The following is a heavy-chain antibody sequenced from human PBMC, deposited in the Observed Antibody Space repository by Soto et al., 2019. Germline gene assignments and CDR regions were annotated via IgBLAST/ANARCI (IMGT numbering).Heavy chain of an antibody. Sequence: KPSETLSLTCTVSGGSMSRYYWTWIRQPPGKGLERIGNIHYTGSTNYNPSLKSRVTILLGTSTSQFSLKVSSVTAADTAVYYCARDLAISSTDGPLDPWGHGTLVT. CDR2: IHYTGST. CDR3: ARDLAISSTDGPLDP. V-gene: IGHV4-59*01. CDR1: GGSMSRYY. J-gene: IGHJ5*02. D-gene: IGHD3-3*02.